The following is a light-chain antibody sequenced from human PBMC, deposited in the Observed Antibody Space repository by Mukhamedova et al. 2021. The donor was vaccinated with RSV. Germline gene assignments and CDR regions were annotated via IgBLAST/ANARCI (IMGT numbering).Light chain of an antibody. CDR3: GTWDAGLNIVPL. J-gene: IGLJ1*01. V-gene: IGLV1-51*01. Sequence: GSNDVSWYQQVPGTAPKLLIYDNDKRPSGIPDRFSGSKSGTSATLGITGLQTGDEADYFCGTWDAGLNIVPLFGTGTKVTVL. CDR2: DND. CDR1: GSND.